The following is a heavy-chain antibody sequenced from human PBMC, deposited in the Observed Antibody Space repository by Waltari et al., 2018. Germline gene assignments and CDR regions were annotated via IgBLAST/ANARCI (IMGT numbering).Heavy chain of an antibody. V-gene: IGHV4-38-2*01. CDR3: ASGSYGSGSPIQTPFDY. D-gene: IGHD3-10*01. Sequence: QVQLQESGPGLVKPSETLSLTCAVSGYSISSGYYWGWIRQPPGKGLEWIGSIYHSGTTSSSPPLKRQVTISVDTSKNQFSLKLSSVTAADTAVYYCASGSYGSGSPIQTPFDYWGQGTLVTVSS. J-gene: IGHJ4*02. CDR1: GYSISSGYY. CDR2: IYHSGTT.